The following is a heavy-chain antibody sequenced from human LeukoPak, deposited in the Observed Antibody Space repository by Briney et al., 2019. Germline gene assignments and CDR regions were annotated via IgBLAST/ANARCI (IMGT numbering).Heavy chain of an antibody. V-gene: IGHV4-31*03. CDR2: VYYSGST. CDR3: ARAGAFDI. CDR1: GGSISSGGYY. J-gene: IGHJ3*02. Sequence: SQTLSLTCTVTGGSISSGGYYWTWIRQHPGKGLEWIGYVYYSGSTYYNPSLKSRITMSVDTSKNQFSLKMDSVTAADTAVYYCARAGAFDIWGQGTMVTVSS.